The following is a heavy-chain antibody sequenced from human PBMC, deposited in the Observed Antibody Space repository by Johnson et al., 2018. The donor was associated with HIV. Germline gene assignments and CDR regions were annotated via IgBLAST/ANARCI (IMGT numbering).Heavy chain of an antibody. V-gene: IGHV3-30*04. D-gene: IGHD3-16*01. CDR3: VGGWDAFDI. CDR1: GFTFSSYA. CDR2: ISYDGNKK. Sequence: VQLVESGGGVVQPGRSLRLSCAASGFTFSSYAMHWVRLAPGKGLQWVGVISYDGNKKYYADSVRGRFTISRDISKNTLYLQMNSLRAEDTAVYYCVGGWDAFDIWGQGTMVTVSS. J-gene: IGHJ3*02.